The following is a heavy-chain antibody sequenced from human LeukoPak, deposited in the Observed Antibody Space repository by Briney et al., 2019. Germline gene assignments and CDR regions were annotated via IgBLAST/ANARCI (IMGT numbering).Heavy chain of an antibody. V-gene: IGHV3-74*01. CDR3: ARVKAGATIENFYYYYMDV. D-gene: IGHD1-26*01. Sequence: PGGSLRLSCAASGITFSSYWMHWVRQAPGKGLVGVSRINIDGSITSYADSVKGRFTISRDNAKNSLYLQMNSLRAEDTAVYYCARVKAGATIENFYYYYMDVWGKGTTVTVSS. J-gene: IGHJ6*03. CDR1: GITFSSYW. CDR2: INIDGSIT.